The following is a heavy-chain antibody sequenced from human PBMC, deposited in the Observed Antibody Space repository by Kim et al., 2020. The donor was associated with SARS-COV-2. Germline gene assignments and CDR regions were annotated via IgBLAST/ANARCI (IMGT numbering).Heavy chain of an antibody. D-gene: IGHD3-22*01. J-gene: IGHJ6*02. V-gene: IGHV3-23*01. CDR3: AKDYYDSSGYSHYYGMDV. CDR2: ISGSGGST. Sequence: GGSLRLSCAASGFTFSSYAMSWVRQAPGKGLEWVSAISGSGGSTYYADSVKGRFTISRDNSKNTLYLQMNSLRAEDTAVYYCAKDYYDSSGYSHYYGMDVWGQGTTVTVPS. CDR1: GFTFSSYA.